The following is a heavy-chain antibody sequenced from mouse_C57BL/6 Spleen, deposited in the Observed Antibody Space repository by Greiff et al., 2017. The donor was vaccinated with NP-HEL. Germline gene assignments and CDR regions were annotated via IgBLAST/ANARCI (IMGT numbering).Heavy chain of an antibody. V-gene: IGHV5-4*01. CDR2: ISDGGSYT. D-gene: IGHD4-1*01. CDR3: ARDTGADYFDY. CDR1: GFTFSSYA. Sequence: EVKLMESGGGLVKPGGSLKLSCAASGFTFSSYAMSWVRQTPEKRLEWVATISDGGSYTYYPDNVKGRFTISRDNAKNNLYLQMSHLKSEDTAMYYCARDTGADYFDYWGQGTTLTVSS. J-gene: IGHJ2*01.